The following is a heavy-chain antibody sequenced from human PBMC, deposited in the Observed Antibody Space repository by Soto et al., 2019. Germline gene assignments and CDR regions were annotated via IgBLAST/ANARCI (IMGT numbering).Heavy chain of an antibody. CDR1: GFTFSDYY. CDR3: ARDNGGTFDY. J-gene: IGHJ4*02. V-gene: IGHV3-11*05. Sequence: QVHLVESGGGSVKPGGSLRLSCAASGFTFSDYYMTWIRQAPGKGLEWVSYVSSRSTSTNYADSMKGRFTISRDNAKNSLYLQMNSLRAEDTAVYYCARDNGGTFDYWCQGTLVTVSS. D-gene: IGHD2-8*01. CDR2: VSSRSTST.